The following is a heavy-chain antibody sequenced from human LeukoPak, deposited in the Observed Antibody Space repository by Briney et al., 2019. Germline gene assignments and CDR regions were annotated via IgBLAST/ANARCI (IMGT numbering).Heavy chain of an antibody. CDR1: GFTFSSYG. CDR2: IQYDGNNK. Sequence: GGSLRLSCAASGFTFSSYGMHWVRQAPGKGLEWVAFIQYDGNNKYYADSVKGRFTISRDNSKNTLYLQMNSLRAEDTAVYYCARDRITRITMVRGVMSGYFDYWGQGTLVTVSS. J-gene: IGHJ4*02. CDR3: ARDRITRITMVRGVMSGYFDY. V-gene: IGHV3-30*02. D-gene: IGHD3-10*01.